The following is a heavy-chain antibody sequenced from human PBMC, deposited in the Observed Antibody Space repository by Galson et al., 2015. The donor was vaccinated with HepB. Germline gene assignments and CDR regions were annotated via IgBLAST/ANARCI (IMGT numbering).Heavy chain of an antibody. Sequence: SLRLSCAASGFTFSNHWMSWVRQAPGKGLEWVANIKGDGSEKFYVDSVKGRFTISRDNTKNSLYLQMNSLRAEDTAVYYCARDSYSCRGCAFDIWGQGTMVTVSS. CDR1: GFTFSNHW. V-gene: IGHV3-7*03. J-gene: IGHJ3*02. CDR2: IKGDGSEK. D-gene: IGHD4-11*01. CDR3: ARDSYSCRGCAFDI.